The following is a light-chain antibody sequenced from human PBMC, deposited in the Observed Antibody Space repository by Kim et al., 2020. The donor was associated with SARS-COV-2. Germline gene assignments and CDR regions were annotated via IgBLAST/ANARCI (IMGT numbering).Light chain of an antibody. CDR3: QQYGSSPPIT. CDR1: QRTSC. J-gene: IGKJ5*01. Sequence: LAPGERATLSCRASQRTSCLAWCQQRPGQALRLLIYGASSRAIGIPDRFSGSVSGTDFTLTISRLEPEDFGVYYCQQYGSSPPITFGQGTRLEIK. V-gene: IGKV3-20*01. CDR2: GAS.